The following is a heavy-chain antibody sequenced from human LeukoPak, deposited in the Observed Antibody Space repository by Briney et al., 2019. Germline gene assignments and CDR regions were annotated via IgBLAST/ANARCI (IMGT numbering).Heavy chain of an antibody. CDR2: ITSDGGTT. J-gene: IGHJ4*02. CDR1: RFTFSGYA. D-gene: IGHD5-24*01. V-gene: IGHV3-64*04. CDR3: ARADRDGNKRFLG. Sequence: GGSLRLSCSASRFTFSGYAMHWVRQAPGKGLEYVSAITSDGGTTYYADSVKGRFTISRDNGKNLVSLQMNSLRDEDTAVYYCARADRDGNKRFLGWGQGTLVTVSS.